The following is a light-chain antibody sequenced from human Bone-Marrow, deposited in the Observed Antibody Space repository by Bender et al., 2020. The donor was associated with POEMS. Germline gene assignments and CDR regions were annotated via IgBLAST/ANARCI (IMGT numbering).Light chain of an antibody. CDR1: SSKFGSYP. CDR2: NNS. CDR3: ATWDDSLNGWV. J-gene: IGLJ7*01. Sequence: QSVLTQPPSASGTPGQRVTIACSGSSSKFGSYPVNWYQQLPGAAPKLVIWNNSQRPSGVPDRCSGSNSGTSASLAIRCLLSYASSDFYCATWDDSLNGWVFGGCPPLPVL. V-gene: IGLV1-44*01.